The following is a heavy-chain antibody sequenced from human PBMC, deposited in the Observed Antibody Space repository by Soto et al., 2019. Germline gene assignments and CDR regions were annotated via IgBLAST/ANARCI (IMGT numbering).Heavy chain of an antibody. CDR1: SVSIRNSY. CDR2: NYNSVTT. J-gene: IGHJ4*02. CDR3: ARGPMVGTSYFDS. Sequence: SETLSLTCTVSSVSIRNSYWSWIRQSPWKGLEWIGYNYNSVTTDYNPSLKSRATISLDRSKKQFSLILTSVTAADTAVYYCARGPMVGTSYFDSWGQGTLVTVS. D-gene: IGHD1-26*01. V-gene: IGHV4-59*01.